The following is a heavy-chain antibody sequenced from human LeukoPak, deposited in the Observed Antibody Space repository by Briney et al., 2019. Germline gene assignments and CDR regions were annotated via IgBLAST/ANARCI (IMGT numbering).Heavy chain of an antibody. Sequence: ASVKVSCKASGYTFTSYYMHWVRQAPGQGLEWMGIINPSGGSTSYAQKFQGRVTMTRDTSTGTVYMELSSLRSEDTAVYYCARGLYDFWSGYYTNYGMDVWGQGTTVTASS. CDR3: ARGLYDFWSGYYTNYGMDV. J-gene: IGHJ6*02. V-gene: IGHV1-46*01. CDR1: GYTFTSYY. CDR2: INPSGGST. D-gene: IGHD3-3*01.